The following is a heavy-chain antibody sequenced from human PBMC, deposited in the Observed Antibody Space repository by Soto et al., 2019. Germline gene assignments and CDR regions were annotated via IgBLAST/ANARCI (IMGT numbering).Heavy chain of an antibody. V-gene: IGHV2-70*13. J-gene: IGHJ6*02. D-gene: IGHD1-1*01. CDR1: GFSVSTSGMC. CDR2: IDWDNNK. CDR3: ARSTGYYYYYGVDV. Sequence: SGPTLVNPTQTLTLTCTVSGFSVSTSGMCVGWIRQPPGKALEWLALIDWDNNKYYSTSLKTRLTISKDTSKNQVVLTMTNVDPVDIATYYCARSTGYYYYYGVDVWGQGTTVTVSS.